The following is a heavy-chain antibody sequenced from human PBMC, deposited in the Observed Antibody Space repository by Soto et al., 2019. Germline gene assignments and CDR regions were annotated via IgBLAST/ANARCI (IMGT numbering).Heavy chain of an antibody. CDR1: GGSVTSGGYY. CDR3: ARLLGYCSRGSCWPRFDH. J-gene: IGHJ4*02. D-gene: IGHD2-15*01. CDR2: IYHSGNN. V-gene: IGHV4-31*03. Sequence: SETLSLTCXVSGGSVTSGGYYWNWIRQHPGKGLEWIGYIYHSGNNYYNPSLRSRVSISVDRSKNHFSLTLSSVTAADTAVYYCARLLGYCSRGSCWPRFDHWGQGILVTVS.